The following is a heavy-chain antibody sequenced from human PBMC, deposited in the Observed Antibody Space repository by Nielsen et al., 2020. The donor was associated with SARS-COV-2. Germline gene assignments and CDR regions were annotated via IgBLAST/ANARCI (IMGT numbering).Heavy chain of an antibody. CDR1: GFTFNSYD. CDR3: ARGAYYDFWSGYYRDSDYYGMDV. D-gene: IGHD3-3*01. V-gene: IGHV3-13*04. J-gene: IGHJ6*02. Sequence: GESLKISCAASGFTFNSYDMHWVRQATGKGLEWVSTIRVTGDTNYSGSVRGRFTISRESAKNSLYLQMNSLRAGDTAVYYCARGAYYDFWSGYYRDSDYYGMDVWGQGTTVTVFS. CDR2: IRVTGDT.